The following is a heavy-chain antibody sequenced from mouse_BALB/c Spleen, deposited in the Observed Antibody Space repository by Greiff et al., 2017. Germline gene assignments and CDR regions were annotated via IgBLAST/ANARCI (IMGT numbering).Heavy chain of an antibody. CDR2: INPSTGYT. J-gene: IGHJ1*01. Sequence: VHLVESGAELAKPGASVKMSCKASGYTFTSYWMHWVKQRPGQGLEWIGYINPSTGYTEYNQKFKDKATLTADKSSSTAYMQLSSLTSEDSAVYYCARSMITTLYWYFDVWGAGTTVTVSS. D-gene: IGHD2-4*01. V-gene: IGHV1-7*01. CDR1: GYTFTSYW. CDR3: ARSMITTLYWYFDV.